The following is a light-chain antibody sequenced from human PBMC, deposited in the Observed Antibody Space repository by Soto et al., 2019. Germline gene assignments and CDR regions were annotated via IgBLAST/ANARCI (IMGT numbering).Light chain of an antibody. CDR2: AAS. J-gene: IGKJ4*01. Sequence: IQLTQSQYSLSASLRDRATITTQTSQGISSYLAWYQQKPGKAPKLLIYAASTLQSGVPSRFSGSGSGTDFTLTLSRLQPGDFATYYCQQFNSYPPSFGGGPKVHI. CDR1: QGISSY. V-gene: IGKV1-9*01. CDR3: QQFNSYPPS.